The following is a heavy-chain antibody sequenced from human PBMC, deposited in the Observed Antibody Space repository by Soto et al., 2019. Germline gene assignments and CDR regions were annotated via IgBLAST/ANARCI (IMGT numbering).Heavy chain of an antibody. CDR3: ARDRADIVVVPAVMGWFDP. V-gene: IGHV3-33*01. Sequence: GGSLRLSCAASGFTFSSYGMHWVRQAPGKGLEWVAVIWYDGSNKYYADSVKGRFTISRDNSKNTLYLQMNSLRAEDTAVYYCARDRADIVVVPAVMGWFDPWGQGTLVTVSS. J-gene: IGHJ5*02. CDR2: IWYDGSNK. CDR1: GFTFSSYG. D-gene: IGHD2-2*01.